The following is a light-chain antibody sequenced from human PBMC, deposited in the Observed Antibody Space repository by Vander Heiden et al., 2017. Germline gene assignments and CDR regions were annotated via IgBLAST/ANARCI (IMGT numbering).Light chain of an antibody. Sequence: DIVLTQSPDSLAESLGVRATINCKSSQSVFSSVKNTNYLAWYQQNPGQSPQLLLYWASTRESGVPDRFSGSGSRTDFTLTISSLQAEDVAVYYCQQYYVISPYTFGQGTKLEIK. CDR1: QSVFSSVKNTNY. J-gene: IGKJ2*01. CDR3: QQYYVISPYT. V-gene: IGKV4-1*01. CDR2: WAS.